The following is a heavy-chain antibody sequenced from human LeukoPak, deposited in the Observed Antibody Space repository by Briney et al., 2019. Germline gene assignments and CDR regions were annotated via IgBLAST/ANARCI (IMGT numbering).Heavy chain of an antibody. D-gene: IGHD2-21*02. CDR2: IHHRAGA. J-gene: IGHJ6*02. Sequence: SETLSLTCAVYGGSFTDYYWSWIRHLPGKGLEWIGEIHHRAGANYNPSLWGRVTISADTSKNQFSLHLTSVTAADTATFYCARGPVRDDGLTGISYYFGLDVWGHGTTVTV. CDR3: ARGPVRDDGLTGISYYFGLDV. CDR1: GGSFTDYY. V-gene: IGHV4-34*01.